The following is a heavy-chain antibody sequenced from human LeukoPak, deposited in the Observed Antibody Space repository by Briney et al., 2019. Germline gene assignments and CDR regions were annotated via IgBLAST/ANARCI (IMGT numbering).Heavy chain of an antibody. CDR1: GRSISSGDYY. CDR3: ARGRVKGNGMDV. V-gene: IGHV4-30-4*01. CDR2: IYYSGST. J-gene: IGHJ6*02. Sequence: SQTLSLTCTVSGRSISSGDYYLSWIRQPPGKGLEWIGYIYYSGSTYYNPSLKSRVTISVDTSKNQFSLKLSSVTAADTAVYYCARGRVKGNGMDVWGQGTTVTVSS. D-gene: IGHD3-10*01.